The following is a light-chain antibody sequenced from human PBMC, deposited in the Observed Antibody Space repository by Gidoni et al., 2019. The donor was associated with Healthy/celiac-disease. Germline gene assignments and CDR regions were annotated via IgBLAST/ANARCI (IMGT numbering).Light chain of an antibody. V-gene: IGKV4-1*01. CDR2: WAS. CDR1: RSVLYSSNNKNY. CDR3: QQYYSTPRT. Sequence: DIVMTQSPDCLAVSLGERATINCKSSRSVLYSSNNKNYLAWYQQKPGQPPKLLIYWASTRESGVPDRFSGSGSGTDFTLTISSLQAEDVAVYYCQQYYSTPRTFGQGTKVEIK. J-gene: IGKJ1*01.